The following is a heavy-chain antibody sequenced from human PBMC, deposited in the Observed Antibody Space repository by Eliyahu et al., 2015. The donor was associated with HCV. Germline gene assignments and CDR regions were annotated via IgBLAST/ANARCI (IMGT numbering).Heavy chain of an antibody. CDR3: TTLDV. J-gene: IGHJ3*01. CDR2: TKRKTDGETT. Sequence: EVQLVESGGXLVKPGGSLRLSCAASGLTLSNAWXXWXRQTPGKGLEWLGRTKRKTDGETTDYAAPVKGRFAISRDDSKNTLHLQLNSLQTDDTAVYYCTTLDVWGQGTMVTVSS. V-gene: IGHV3-15*01. CDR1: GLTLSNAW.